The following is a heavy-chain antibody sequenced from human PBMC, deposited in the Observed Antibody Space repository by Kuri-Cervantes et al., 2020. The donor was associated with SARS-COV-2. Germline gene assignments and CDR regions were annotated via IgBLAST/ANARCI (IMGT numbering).Heavy chain of an antibody. J-gene: IGHJ5*02. CDR2: INHSGST. V-gene: IGHV4-34*01. CDR1: GGSFSGYY. CDR3: ARDTLGFVGWFDP. Sequence: SETLSLTCAVYGGSFSGYYWSWIRQPPGKGLEWIGEINHSGSTNYNPSLKSRVTISVDTSKNQFSLKLSSVTAADTAVYYCARDTLGFVGWFDPWGQGTLVTVSS. D-gene: IGHD3-16*01.